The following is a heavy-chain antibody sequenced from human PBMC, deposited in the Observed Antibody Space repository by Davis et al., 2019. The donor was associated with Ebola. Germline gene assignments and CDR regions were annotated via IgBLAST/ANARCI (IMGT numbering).Heavy chain of an antibody. D-gene: IGHD1/OR15-1a*01. V-gene: IGHV1-69*13. Sequence: SVKVSCKASGYTFTNYYMHWVRQAPGQGLEWVGGIIPIFGTANSAQKFQDRVTITADESTGTAYMELSSLTSDDTAVYYCARSFWNTVQVFDPWGQGTLVTVSS. J-gene: IGHJ5*02. CDR1: GYTFTNYY. CDR2: IIPIFGTA. CDR3: ARSFWNTVQVFDP.